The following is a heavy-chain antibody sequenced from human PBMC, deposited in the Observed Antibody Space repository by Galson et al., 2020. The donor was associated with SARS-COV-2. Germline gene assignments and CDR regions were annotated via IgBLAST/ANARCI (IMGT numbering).Heavy chain of an antibody. Sequence: ASVKVSCKASGYTFSSYYIHWVRQAPGEGLEWMGVINPSGGDTIYAPKFQGRVTLTRDTSTSTAYMEVSSLRSEDTAVYYCARSPPYDFDDYYDWHYWGQGTLVTVSS. D-gene: IGHD3-3*01. CDR2: INPSGGDT. CDR3: ARSPPYDFDDYYDWHY. J-gene: IGHJ4*02. CDR1: GYTFSSYY. V-gene: IGHV1-46*01.